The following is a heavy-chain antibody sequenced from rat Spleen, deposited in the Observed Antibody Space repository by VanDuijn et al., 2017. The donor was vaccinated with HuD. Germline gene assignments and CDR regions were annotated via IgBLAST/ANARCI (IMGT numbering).Heavy chain of an antibody. CDR2: ISYDGSTP. Sequence: EVQLVESDGGLVQAGRSLKLSCAASGFTFSSYDMVWVRQAPAQGLKWVATISYDGSTPYYRDSVKGRFTISRDNARSTLYLHMDSLRSDDTATYYCTRGYYFDYWGQGVMVTVSS. V-gene: IGHV5-29*01. CDR1: GFTFSSYD. CDR3: TRGYYFDY. J-gene: IGHJ2*01.